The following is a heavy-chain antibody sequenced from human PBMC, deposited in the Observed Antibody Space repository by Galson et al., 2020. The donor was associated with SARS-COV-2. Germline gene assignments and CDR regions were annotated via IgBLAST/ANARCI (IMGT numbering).Heavy chain of an antibody. CDR2: ISTSGRT. D-gene: IGHD3-22*01. CDR1: GGSINNFF. Sequence: ASETLSLTCTVSGGSINNFFWSWIRQPPGKGLEWIGYISTSGRTNYNPSLKSRVTLSFDTSKNQVSLKLTSVIAADTAVYFCAKFYGGFYYFDTSGFALGWFDLWGQGTLVNVSS. CDR3: AKFYGGFYYFDTSGFALGWFDL. J-gene: IGHJ5*02. V-gene: IGHV4-59*01.